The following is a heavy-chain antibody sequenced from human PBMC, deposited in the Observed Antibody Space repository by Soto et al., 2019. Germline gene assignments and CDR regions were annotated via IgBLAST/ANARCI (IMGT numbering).Heavy chain of an antibody. Sequence: SETLSLTCTFSGCSISSYYWSWIRQPPGKGLEWIGYIYYSGSTNYNPSLKSRVTISVDTSKNQFSLKLSSVTAADTAVYYCARVLPVVVPAAAPYYYYYMDVWGKGTTVTVSS. CDR3: ARVLPVVVPAAAPYYYYYMDV. V-gene: IGHV4-59*01. J-gene: IGHJ6*03. D-gene: IGHD2-2*01. CDR2: IYYSGST. CDR1: GCSISSYY.